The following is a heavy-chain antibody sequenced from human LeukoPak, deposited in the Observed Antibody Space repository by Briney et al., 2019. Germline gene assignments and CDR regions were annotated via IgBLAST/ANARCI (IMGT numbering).Heavy chain of an antibody. CDR2: ISPNSGDT. Sequence: ASVKVSCKASGYTFTGYYMHWVRQAPGQGLEWMAWISPNSGDTNYAQKIQGRVTMTTDTSTSTAYMELSRLRSDDTAVYYCARGRAAAVHFDYWGQGTLVTVSS. CDR1: GYTFTGYY. V-gene: IGHV1-2*02. D-gene: IGHD6-13*01. J-gene: IGHJ4*02. CDR3: ARGRAAAVHFDY.